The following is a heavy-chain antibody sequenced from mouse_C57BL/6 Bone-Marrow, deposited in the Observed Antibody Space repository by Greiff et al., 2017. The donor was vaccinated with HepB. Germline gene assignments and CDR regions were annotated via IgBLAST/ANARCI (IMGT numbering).Heavy chain of an antibody. D-gene: IGHD1-1*01. CDR1: GFTFSDYY. Sequence: DVMLVESGGGLVQPGGSLKLSCAASGFTFSDYYMYWVRQTPEKRLEWVAYISNGGGSTYYPDTVKGRFTISRDNAKNTLYLQMSRLKSEDTAMYYCARGYGSTPYYAMDYWGQGTSVTVSS. V-gene: IGHV5-12*01. CDR3: ARGYGSTPYYAMDY. CDR2: ISNGGGST. J-gene: IGHJ4*01.